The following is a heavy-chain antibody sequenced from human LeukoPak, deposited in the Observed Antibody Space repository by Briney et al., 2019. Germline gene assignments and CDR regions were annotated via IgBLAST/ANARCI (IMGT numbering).Heavy chain of an antibody. J-gene: IGHJ4*02. CDR2: ISSSSSYI. V-gene: IGHV3-11*06. Sequence: GGSLRLSCAASGFTFSDYYMSWIRQAPGKGLEWVSYISSSSSYIYYADSMKGRFTISRDNAKNSLYLQMNSLRAEDTAVYYCARGQYSSGWYDFDYWGQGTLVTVSS. D-gene: IGHD6-19*01. CDR3: ARGQYSSGWYDFDY. CDR1: GFTFSDYY.